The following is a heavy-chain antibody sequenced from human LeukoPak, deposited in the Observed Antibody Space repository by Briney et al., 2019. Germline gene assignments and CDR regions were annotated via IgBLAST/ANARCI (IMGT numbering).Heavy chain of an antibody. Sequence: GRSLRLSCAASGFSFSSYAIHWVRQAPGKGLDWVAVISYDGSNKKYADSVKGRFTISRDNSKNTLYLQMNSLRAEDTALYYCARGFPRHYDSRGIKFDYWGQGILVTVSS. V-gene: IGHV3-30*04. J-gene: IGHJ4*02. D-gene: IGHD3-22*01. CDR2: ISYDGSNK. CDR1: GFSFSSYA. CDR3: ARGFPRHYDSRGIKFDY.